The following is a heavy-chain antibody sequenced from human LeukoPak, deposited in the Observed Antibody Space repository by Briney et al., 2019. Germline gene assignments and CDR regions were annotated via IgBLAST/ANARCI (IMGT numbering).Heavy chain of an antibody. J-gene: IGHJ4*02. CDR2: IRYDERNK. V-gene: IGHV3-30*02. CDR1: GFTFSGCG. Sequence: GGSLRLSCAASGFTFSGCGMHWVRQAPGKGLEWVTFIRYDERNKYYADSVKGRFTISRDNSKNTLYLQMNSLRAEDTAVYYCAKDRGIISDYWGQGTLVTVSS. D-gene: IGHD3-10*01. CDR3: AKDRGIISDY.